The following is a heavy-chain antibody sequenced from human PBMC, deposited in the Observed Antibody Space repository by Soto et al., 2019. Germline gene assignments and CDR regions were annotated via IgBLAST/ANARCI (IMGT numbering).Heavy chain of an antibody. CDR2: IYYSANS. V-gene: IGHV4-30-4*01. CDR3: ARVISPRQAGYYYYYGMDV. J-gene: IGHJ6*02. Sequence: XQSMRRPFTVSGGSISSGYYYWSWIRQPPGKVLEWIGYIYYSANSYYNPSLKSRVTISVDTSKKQFSLKLSSVTAADTAVYYCARVISPRQAGYYYYYGMDVWGQGTTVTLSS. CDR1: GGSISSGYYY. D-gene: IGHD3-10*01.